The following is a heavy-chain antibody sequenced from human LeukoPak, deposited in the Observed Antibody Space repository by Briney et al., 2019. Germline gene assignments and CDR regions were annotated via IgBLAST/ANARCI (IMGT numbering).Heavy chain of an antibody. Sequence: PGGSLRLSCRASRFSFGDYDMHWVSQAPSKGLEWVAVISYDGSRKHYADSVRRRFSISRDNSESTLFLQMDSVTTDDTSVYFCAKYAYNWHAPDGFDMWGQGTMVIVSS. CDR3: AKYAYNWHAPDGFDM. V-gene: IGHV3-30*18. CDR1: RFSFGDYD. CDR2: ISYDGSRK. D-gene: IGHD1-1*01. J-gene: IGHJ3*02.